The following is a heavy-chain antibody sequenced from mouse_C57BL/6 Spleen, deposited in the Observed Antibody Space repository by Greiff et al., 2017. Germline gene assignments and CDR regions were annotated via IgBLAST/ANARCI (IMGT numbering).Heavy chain of an antibody. CDR1: GYSFTDYN. CDR3: ARRGEQLSVDFAY. Sequence: EVQLQESGPELVKPGASVKISCKASGYSFTDYNMNWVKQSNGESLEWIGVIGPNNGTTSYSQKFTGKATLTVDKSSSTAYRQLYSLSSVDSAVYYCARRGEQLSVDFAYWGPTTLVTVSA. J-gene: IGHJ3*01. V-gene: IGHV1-39*01. CDR2: IGPNNGTT.